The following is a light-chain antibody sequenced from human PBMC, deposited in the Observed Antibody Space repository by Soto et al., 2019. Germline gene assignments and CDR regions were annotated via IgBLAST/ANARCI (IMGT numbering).Light chain of an antibody. Sequence: QPVLTQPPSVSGAPGQRVTISCTGSSSNIGAGYDVHWYQQLPGTAPKLLIYGNSNRPSGVPDRFSDSKSGTSASLAITGLQAEDEADYYCQSYDSSLSGGVFGGGTKLTVL. CDR2: GNS. CDR1: SSNIGAGYD. CDR3: QSYDSSLSGGV. J-gene: IGLJ3*02. V-gene: IGLV1-40*01.